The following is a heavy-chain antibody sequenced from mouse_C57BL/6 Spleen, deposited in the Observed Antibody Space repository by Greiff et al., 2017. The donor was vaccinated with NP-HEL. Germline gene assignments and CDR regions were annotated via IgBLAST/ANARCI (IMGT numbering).Heavy chain of an antibody. Sequence: QVQLQQSGAELVRSGASVTLSCKASGYTFPDYEMHWVKQTPVHGLEWIGAIDPETGGTAYNQKFKGKAILTAAKSSSTSYMELRSLTSEDSAVYYCTSVYYGNSHPTGHWAQRASVTVSS. V-gene: IGHV1-15*01. CDR1: GYTFPDYE. J-gene: IGHJ4*01. CDR2: IDPETGGT. CDR3: TSVYYGNSHPTGH. D-gene: IGHD2-1*01.